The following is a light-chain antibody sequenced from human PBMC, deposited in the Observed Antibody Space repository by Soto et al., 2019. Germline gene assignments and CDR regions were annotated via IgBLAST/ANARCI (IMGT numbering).Light chain of an antibody. Sequence: EIVMTQSPATLSVSPGESATLSCRASQSVSSNLAWYQQKPGQAPRLLIYGASNRATGIPARFSGSGSGTEFTLTISSLQSEDFAIYYCQQHDNWPPVTFGGGTNVEIK. CDR1: QSVSSN. CDR3: QQHDNWPPVT. J-gene: IGKJ4*01. CDR2: GAS. V-gene: IGKV3-15*01.